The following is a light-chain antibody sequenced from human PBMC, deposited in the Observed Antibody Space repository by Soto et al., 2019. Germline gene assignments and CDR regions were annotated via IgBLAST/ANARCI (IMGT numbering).Light chain of an antibody. V-gene: IGKV3-15*01. CDR3: QQYKNWPPEGT. J-gene: IGKJ1*01. CDR2: GAS. Sequence: EIVMTQSPATLSVSPGERATLSCRASQSVSSNLAWYQQKPGQAPRLLIYGASTRATGIPARFSGSGSGTGFTLTIRSLQSEDFAVYYCQQYKNWPPEGTFGQGTKVDIK. CDR1: QSVSSN.